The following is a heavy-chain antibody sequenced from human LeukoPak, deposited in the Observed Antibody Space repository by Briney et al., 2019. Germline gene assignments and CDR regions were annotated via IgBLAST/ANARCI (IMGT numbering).Heavy chain of an antibody. CDR3: ARDGDIVVVPAAFEGYFDY. Sequence: GGSLRLSCAASGFTFSSYSMNWVRQAPGKGLEWVSSISSSSSYIYYADSVKGRFTISRDNAKNSLYLQMNSLRAEDTAVYYCARDGDIVVVPAAFEGYFDYWGQETLVTVSS. V-gene: IGHV3-21*01. CDR2: ISSSSSYI. D-gene: IGHD2-2*01. J-gene: IGHJ4*02. CDR1: GFTFSSYS.